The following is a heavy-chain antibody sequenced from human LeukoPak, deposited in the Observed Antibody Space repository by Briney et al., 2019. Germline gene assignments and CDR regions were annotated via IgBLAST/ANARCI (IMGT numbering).Heavy chain of an antibody. J-gene: IGHJ3*02. CDR2: IYHSGST. CDR1: GDSISSGGYS. V-gene: IGHV4-30-2*01. D-gene: IGHD3-22*01. Sequence: NSSETLSLTCAVSGDSISSGGYSWSWFRQPPGKGLEWIGYIYHSGSTYYNPSLKSRVTISVDRSKNQFSLKLSSVTAADTAVYYCARGYGDYYDSSGYYPDAFDIWGQGTMVTVSS. CDR3: ARGYGDYYDSSGYYPDAFDI.